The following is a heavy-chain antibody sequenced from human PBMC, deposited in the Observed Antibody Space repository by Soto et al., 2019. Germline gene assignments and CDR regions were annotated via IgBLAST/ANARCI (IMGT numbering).Heavy chain of an antibody. CDR2: ISAYNGNT. CDR1: GYTFTSYG. Sequence: QVQLVQSGAEVKKPGASVKVSCKASGYTFTSYGISWVRQAPGQGLEWMGWISAYNGNTNYAQKLQGRVTMTTDTATSTAYMELRSLRSDETAVYYCARDVTVTPTERWFDPWGQGTLVTVSS. CDR3: ARDVTVTPTERWFDP. D-gene: IGHD4-4*01. V-gene: IGHV1-18*01. J-gene: IGHJ5*02.